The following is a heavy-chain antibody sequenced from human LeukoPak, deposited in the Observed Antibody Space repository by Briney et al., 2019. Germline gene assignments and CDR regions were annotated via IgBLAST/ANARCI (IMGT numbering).Heavy chain of an antibody. CDR1: GFTVSSNY. D-gene: IGHD4-17*01. Sequence: GGSLRLSCAASGFTVSSNYMSWVRQAPGKGLEWVSVIYSGGSTYYADSVKGRFTISRHNSKNTLYLRMNSLRAEDTAVYYCARAYGDYDGWFDPWGQGTLVTVSS. CDR3: ARAYGDYDGWFDP. V-gene: IGHV3-53*04. CDR2: IYSGGST. J-gene: IGHJ5*02.